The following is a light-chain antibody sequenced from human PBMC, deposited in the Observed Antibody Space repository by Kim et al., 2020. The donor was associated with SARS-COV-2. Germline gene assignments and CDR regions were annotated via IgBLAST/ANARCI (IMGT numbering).Light chain of an antibody. CDR3: QQYGSSPLLT. V-gene: IGKV3-20*01. Sequence: PGERATVSCRASQSVSSSYLAWYQQKPGQAPRLLIYGASSRATGIPDRFSGSGSGTDFTLTISRLEPEDFAVYYCQQYGSSPLLTFGGGTKMDIK. CDR1: QSVSSSY. J-gene: IGKJ4*01. CDR2: GAS.